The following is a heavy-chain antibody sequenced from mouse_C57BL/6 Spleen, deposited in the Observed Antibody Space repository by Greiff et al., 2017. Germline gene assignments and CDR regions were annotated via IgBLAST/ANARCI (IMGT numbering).Heavy chain of an antibody. D-gene: IGHD2-2*01. CDR2: INPSSGYT. J-gene: IGHJ4*01. Sequence: QVQLKQSGAELARPGASVKMSCKASGYTFTSYTMHWVKQRPGQGLEWIGYINPSSGYTKYNQTFKDQATLTADKSSSTAYMQVSSLTSEDSAVDYCARGGYYYAMDYWGQGTSVTVSS. V-gene: IGHV1-4*01. CDR3: ARGGYYYAMDY. CDR1: GYTFTSYT.